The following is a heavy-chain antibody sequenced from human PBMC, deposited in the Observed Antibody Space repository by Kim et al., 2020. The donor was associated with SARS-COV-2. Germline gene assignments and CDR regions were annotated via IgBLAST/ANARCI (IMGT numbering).Heavy chain of an antibody. D-gene: IGHD4-17*01. Sequence: SETLSLTCTVSGGSISSGGYYWSWIRQHPGKGLEWIGYIYYSGSTYYNPSLKSRVTISVDTSKNQFSLKLSSVTAADTAVYYCARNAGYDYEAGWFDPWGQGTLVTVSS. CDR2: IYYSGST. CDR1: GGSISSGGYY. J-gene: IGHJ5*02. V-gene: IGHV4-31*03. CDR3: ARNAGYDYEAGWFDP.